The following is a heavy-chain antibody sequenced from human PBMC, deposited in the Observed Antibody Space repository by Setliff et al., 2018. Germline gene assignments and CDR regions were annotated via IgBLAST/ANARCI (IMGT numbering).Heavy chain of an antibody. V-gene: IGHV4-61*02. CDR2: IQGTGNT. D-gene: IGHD3-9*01. CDR3: AGTPARGTTWLSPFDY. Sequence: SETLSLTCTVTGGSFDSGTHYWSWIRQPAGKVPEWIGLIQGTGNTNYNPSLQSRATISIDTSKNQISLKITSVTAADTALYSCAGTPARGTTWLSPFDYWGQGIQVTVSS. J-gene: IGHJ4*02. CDR1: GGSFDSGTHY.